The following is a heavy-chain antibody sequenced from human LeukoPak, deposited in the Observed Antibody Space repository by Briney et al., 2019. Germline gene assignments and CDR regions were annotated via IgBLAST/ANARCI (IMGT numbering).Heavy chain of an antibody. CDR2: INHSGST. CDR3: ARVYSYGELWFGRRGRYYYTDV. CDR1: GGSFSGYY. Sequence: PSETLSLTCAVYGGSFSGYYWSWIRQPPGKGLEWIGEINHSGSTNYNPSLKSRVTISVDTSKNQFSLKLSSVTAADTAVYYCARVYSYGELWFGRRGRYYYTDVWGKGTTVTVSS. V-gene: IGHV4-34*01. D-gene: IGHD3-10*01. J-gene: IGHJ6*03.